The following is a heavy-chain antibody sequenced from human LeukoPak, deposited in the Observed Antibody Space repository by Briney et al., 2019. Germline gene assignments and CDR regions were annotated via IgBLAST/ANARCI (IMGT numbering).Heavy chain of an antibody. CDR3: AIWWEPSNHYDLDV. Sequence: PGGSLRLSCKASGFTFSSYEMSWVRQAPGKGLEWVSYISSSGGIIYYADSVKGRFTVSRDNAKNSLYLQTNSLRAGDTAVYYCAIWWEPSNHYDLDVWGQGTTVTVSS. CDR1: GFTFSSYE. CDR2: ISSSGGII. V-gene: IGHV3-48*03. J-gene: IGHJ6*02. D-gene: IGHD1-26*01.